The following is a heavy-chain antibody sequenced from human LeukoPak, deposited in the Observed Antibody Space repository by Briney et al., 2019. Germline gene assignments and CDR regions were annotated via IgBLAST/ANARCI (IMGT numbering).Heavy chain of an antibody. Sequence: GGSLRLSCAASGFTFSSYSMNWVRQAPGKGLEWVSSISSSSSYIYYADSVKGRFTLSRDNAKNSLYLQMNSLRAEDTAVYYCARPLPPGYSSSWYEDWYFDLWGRGTLVTVSS. CDR2: ISSSSSYI. D-gene: IGHD6-13*01. CDR1: GFTFSSYS. V-gene: IGHV3-21*01. J-gene: IGHJ2*01. CDR3: ARPLPPGYSSSWYEDWYFDL.